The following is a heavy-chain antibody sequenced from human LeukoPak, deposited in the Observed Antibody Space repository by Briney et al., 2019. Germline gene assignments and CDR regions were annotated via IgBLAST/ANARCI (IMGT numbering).Heavy chain of an antibody. V-gene: IGHV4-59*11. J-gene: IGHJ6*03. CDR2: IYYSGST. CDR3: ARRTGYLNYYYYYYMDD. D-gene: IGHD3/OR15-3a*01. CDR1: GGSISSHY. Sequence: SETLSLTCTVSGGSISSHYWSWIRQPPGKGLEWIGYIYYSGSTNYNPSLKSRVTISVGTSRNQFSLKLSSVTAADSAVYYCARRTGYLNYYYYYYMDDWGNGTTVTVSS.